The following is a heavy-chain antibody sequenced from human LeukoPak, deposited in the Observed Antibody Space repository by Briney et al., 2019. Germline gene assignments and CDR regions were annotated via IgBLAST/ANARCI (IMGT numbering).Heavy chain of an antibody. Sequence: SETLSLTCTVSGGSISSYYWSWIRQPPGKGLEWIGYIYYSGSTNYNPSLKSRVTISVDTSKNQFSLKLSSVTGADTAVDYVGRDNWGNGAFDIWGQGTMVTVSS. V-gene: IGHV4-59*01. CDR3: GRDNWGNGAFDI. CDR2: IYYSGST. CDR1: GGSISSYY. J-gene: IGHJ3*02. D-gene: IGHD7-27*01.